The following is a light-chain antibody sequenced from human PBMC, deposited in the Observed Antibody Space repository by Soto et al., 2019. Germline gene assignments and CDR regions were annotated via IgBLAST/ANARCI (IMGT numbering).Light chain of an antibody. CDR1: SSDVGGYNY. Sequence: QSVLTQPASVSGSPGQSITISCTGTSSDVGGYNYVSWYQQHPGKAPKLMIYEVSNRPSGVSNRFSGSKSGNTASLTISGLQAEDEADYYCSSYTSGSTKVFGTGTKVTAL. V-gene: IGLV2-14*01. J-gene: IGLJ1*01. CDR2: EVS. CDR3: SSYTSGSTKV.